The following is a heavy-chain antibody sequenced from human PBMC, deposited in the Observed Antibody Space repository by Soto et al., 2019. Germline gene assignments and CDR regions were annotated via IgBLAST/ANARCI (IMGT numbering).Heavy chain of an antibody. CDR2: ISYDGSNK. Sequence: QVQLVESGGGVVQPGRSLRLSCAASGFTFSSYGMHWVRQAPGKGLEWVAVISYDGSNKYYADSVKGRFTISRDNSKNTLYLQMNSLRAEDTAVYYCAKALSYGMDVWGQGTTVTVSS. V-gene: IGHV3-30*18. CDR3: AKALSYGMDV. CDR1: GFTFSSYG. J-gene: IGHJ6*02.